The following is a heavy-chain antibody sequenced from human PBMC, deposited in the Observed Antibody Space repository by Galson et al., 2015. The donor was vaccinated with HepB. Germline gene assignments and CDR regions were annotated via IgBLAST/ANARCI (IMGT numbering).Heavy chain of an antibody. V-gene: IGHV3-21*01. J-gene: IGHJ3*02. CDR2: ISSSSSYI. D-gene: IGHD4-23*01. CDR1: GFTFSSYS. Sequence: SLRLSCAASGFTFSSYSMSWVRQAPGKGLEWVSSISSSSSYIYYADSVKGRFTISRDNAKNSLYLQMNSLRAEDTAVYYCASALGWDDAFDIWGQGTMVTVSS. CDR3: ASALGWDDAFDI.